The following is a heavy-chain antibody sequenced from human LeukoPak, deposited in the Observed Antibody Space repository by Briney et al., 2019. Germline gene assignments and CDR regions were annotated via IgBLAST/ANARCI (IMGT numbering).Heavy chain of an antibody. D-gene: IGHD3-22*01. CDR3: AREGYDSSGYYKLFDY. Sequence: SETLSLTCTVSGGSISSGSYYWSWIRQPAGKGLEWIGRIYTSGSTNYNPSLKSRVTISVDTSKNQFSLKLSSVTAADTAVYYCAREGYDSSGYYKLFDYWGQGTLVTVSS. J-gene: IGHJ4*02. CDR1: GGSISSGSYY. CDR2: IYTSGST. V-gene: IGHV4-61*02.